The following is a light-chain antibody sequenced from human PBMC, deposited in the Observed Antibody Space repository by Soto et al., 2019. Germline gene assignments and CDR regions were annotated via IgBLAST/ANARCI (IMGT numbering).Light chain of an antibody. CDR1: QSIRSN. V-gene: IGKV3-15*01. Sequence: EVVMTQSPVNLSVSSGERATLSCRASQSIRSNLAWYQQKPGQAPRLLIYDASTRATGIPAKVSGSGSGTEFTLIIGSLQSEDFAVYYCQQYNNWPLTFGGGTKVEIK. J-gene: IGKJ4*01. CDR3: QQYNNWPLT. CDR2: DAS.